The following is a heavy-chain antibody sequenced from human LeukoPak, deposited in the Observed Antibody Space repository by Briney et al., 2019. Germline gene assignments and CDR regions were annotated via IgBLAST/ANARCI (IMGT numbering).Heavy chain of an antibody. V-gene: IGHV3-30*02. J-gene: IGHJ4*02. Sequence: GGSLRLSCAASGFTFSSYGMHWVRQAPGKGLEWVAFIRFDGTNKYYADSVKGRFTISRDNSKNTLYLQMDSLRAEDTAVYYCAGGNSGDYWGQGTLVTVSS. CDR3: AGGNSGDY. CDR2: IRFDGTNK. D-gene: IGHD4-23*01. CDR1: GFTFSSYG.